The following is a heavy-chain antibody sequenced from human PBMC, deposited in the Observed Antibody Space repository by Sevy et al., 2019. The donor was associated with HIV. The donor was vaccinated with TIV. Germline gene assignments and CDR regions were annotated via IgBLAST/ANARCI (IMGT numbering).Heavy chain of an antibody. D-gene: IGHD6-13*01. CDR2: ISSSSYI. Sequence: GGSLRLSCAASGFTFSSYSMNWVRQAPGKGLEWVSSISSSSYIYYADSVKGRFTISRDNAKNSLYLQMNSLRAEDTAVYYCVREEVAADDFDYWGQGTLVTVSS. J-gene: IGHJ4*02. V-gene: IGHV3-21*01. CDR3: VREEVAADDFDY. CDR1: GFTFSSYS.